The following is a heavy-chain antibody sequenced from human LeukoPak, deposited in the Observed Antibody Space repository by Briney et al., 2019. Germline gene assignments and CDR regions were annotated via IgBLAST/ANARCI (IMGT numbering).Heavy chain of an antibody. Sequence: PGRSLRLSCAASGFTFTTHGMHWVRQAPGKGLEWVAVIWYDGSNKDYAHSVKGRFTISRDNSKTTLYLQMNSVRAEETAVYYCASQGYCSGGTCYSGGWGEGTLVTVSS. CDR1: GFTFTTHG. J-gene: IGHJ4*02. V-gene: IGHV3-33*01. CDR2: IWYDGSNK. CDR3: ASQGYCSGGTCYSGG. D-gene: IGHD2-15*01.